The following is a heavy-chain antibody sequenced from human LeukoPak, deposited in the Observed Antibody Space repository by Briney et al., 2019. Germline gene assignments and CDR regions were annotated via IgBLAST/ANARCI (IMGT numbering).Heavy chain of an antibody. Sequence: ASVKVSCKASGYTFTSYGISWVRQAPGQGLEWMGWISAYNGNTNYAQKLQGRVTMTTDTFTSTAYMELRSLRSDDTAVYYCARDPCYSSGWYVGSGWFDPWGQGTLVTVSS. J-gene: IGHJ5*02. CDR2: ISAYNGNT. D-gene: IGHD6-19*01. CDR3: ARDPCYSSGWYVGSGWFDP. CDR1: GYTFTSYG. V-gene: IGHV1-18*01.